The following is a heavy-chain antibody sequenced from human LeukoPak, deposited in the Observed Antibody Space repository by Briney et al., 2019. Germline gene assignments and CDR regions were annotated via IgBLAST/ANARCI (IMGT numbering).Heavy chain of an antibody. V-gene: IGHV3-7*03. CDR1: GFTFSSYW. CDR2: IKQDGSEK. Sequence: PGGSLRLSCAASGFTFSSYWMSWVRQAPGKGLEWVANIKQDGSEKYYVDSVKGRFTISRDNAKNSLYLQMNSLRAEDTAVYYCARGGYDILTGYSYWGQGTLVTVSS. CDR3: ARGGYDILTGYSY. D-gene: IGHD3-9*01. J-gene: IGHJ4*02.